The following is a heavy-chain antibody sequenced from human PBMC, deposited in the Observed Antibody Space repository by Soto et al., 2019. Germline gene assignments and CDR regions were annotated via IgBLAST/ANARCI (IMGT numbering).Heavy chain of an antibody. V-gene: IGHV5-10-1*01. D-gene: IGHD3-10*01. Sequence: GESLKISCQAFEYSFRIYWISWVRQKPGGGLEWMGRVDPNDSFATYRPSFEGHVSISVDKSTNIVYLQWRSLRASDTATYYCARHQSGSGNSNFDFWGQGTPVTVSS. CDR2: VDPNDSFA. CDR1: EYSFRIYW. CDR3: ARHQSGSGNSNFDF. J-gene: IGHJ4*02.